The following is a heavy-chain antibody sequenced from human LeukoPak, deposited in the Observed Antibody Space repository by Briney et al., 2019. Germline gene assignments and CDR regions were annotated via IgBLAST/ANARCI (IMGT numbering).Heavy chain of an antibody. CDR2: IYYSGST. Sequence: SETLSLTCTVSGFTITSRTDYLGCIRPPPGKGLEWIRSIYYSGSTHYNPSLNSRVTMSIDTSNKQFSLRLSCVPAAATAVSYCARRPGEYGGNAFDSWGEGNLVTVSS. D-gene: IGHD4/OR15-4a*01. CDR1: GFTITSRTDY. V-gene: IGHV4-39*01. CDR3: ARRPGEYGGNAFDS. J-gene: IGHJ4*02.